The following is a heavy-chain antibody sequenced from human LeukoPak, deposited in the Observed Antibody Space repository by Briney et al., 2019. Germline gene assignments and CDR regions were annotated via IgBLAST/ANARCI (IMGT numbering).Heavy chain of an antibody. V-gene: IGHV1-2*04. CDR2: INPNSGGT. Sequence: ASVKVSCKASGYTFTGYYMRWVRQAPGQGLEWMGWINPNSGGTNYAQKFQGWVTMTRDTSISTAYMELSRLRSDDTAVYYCARAGYGDQPGYFDYWGQGTLVTVSS. D-gene: IGHD4-17*01. CDR1: GYTFTGYY. J-gene: IGHJ4*02. CDR3: ARAGYGDQPGYFDY.